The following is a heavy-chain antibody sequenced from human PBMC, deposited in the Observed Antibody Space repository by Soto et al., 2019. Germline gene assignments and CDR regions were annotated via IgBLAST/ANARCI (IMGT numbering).Heavy chain of an antibody. CDR3: ARGFRVEGAYGAGAFFDY. CDR2: IYSGNNT. CDR1: GLTVSSNY. V-gene: IGHV3-66*01. J-gene: IGHJ4*02. D-gene: IGHD1-26*01. Sequence: GGSLRLSCVASGLTVSSNYMGWVRQAPGKGLEWVSNIYSGNNTKYADSVKGRFTISRDNSKNTLYLQMNSLRAEDTAVYYCARGFRVEGAYGAGAFFDYWAQGTLVTVSS.